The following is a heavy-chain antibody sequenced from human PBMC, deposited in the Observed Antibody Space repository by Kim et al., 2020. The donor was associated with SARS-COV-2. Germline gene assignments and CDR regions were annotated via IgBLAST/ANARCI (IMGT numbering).Heavy chain of an antibody. Sequence: ETLSLTCSVSGDSIGTFYWSWIRQAPGKGLEWIGYIFHSGMTHYNPSLRSRVSLAVDTSTNQFSLRLTSVTAADTAVYYCARGGGHTSGWGLFDFWGQGTLATVSS. CDR1: GDSIGTFY. CDR3: ARGGGHTSGWGLFDF. CDR2: IFHSGMT. J-gene: IGHJ5*01. D-gene: IGHD6-19*01. V-gene: IGHV4-59*13.